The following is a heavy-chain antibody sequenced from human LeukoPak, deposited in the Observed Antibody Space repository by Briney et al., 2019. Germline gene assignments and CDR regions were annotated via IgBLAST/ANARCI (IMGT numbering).Heavy chain of an antibody. Sequence: PSETLSLTCTVSGGSISGGSISSYYWSWVRQPAGKGLEWIGRIYTSGTTNYNPSLKSRVTMSVDTSKNQFSLKLNSVTAADTAVYYSARGAPSDYWGQGTLVTVSS. V-gene: IGHV4-4*07. CDR3: ARGAPSDY. CDR2: IYTSGTT. CDR1: GGSISGGSISSYY. J-gene: IGHJ4*02.